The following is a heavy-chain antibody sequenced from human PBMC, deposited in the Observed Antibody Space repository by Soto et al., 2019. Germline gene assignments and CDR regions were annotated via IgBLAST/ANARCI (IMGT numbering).Heavy chain of an antibody. CDR1: GGSISSGGYY. CDR3: ARRGPEYCSSTSCYHTGFDY. J-gene: IGHJ4*02. D-gene: IGHD2-2*01. CDR2: IYYSGST. Sequence: PSETLSLTCTVSGGSISSGGYYWSWIRQHPGKGLEWIGYIYYSGSTYYNPSLKSRVTISVDTSKNQFSLKLSSVTAADTAVYYCARRGPEYCSSTSCYHTGFDYWGQGTLVTVSS. V-gene: IGHV4-31*03.